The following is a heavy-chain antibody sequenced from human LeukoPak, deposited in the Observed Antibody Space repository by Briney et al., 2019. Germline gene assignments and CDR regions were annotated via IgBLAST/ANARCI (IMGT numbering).Heavy chain of an antibody. D-gene: IGHD3-22*01. CDR3: AKVDGPGVRYYYDSRNY. J-gene: IGHJ4*02. CDR1: GFTFDDYA. Sequence: GRSLRLSCAASGFTFDDYAMHWVRQAPGKGLEWVSGISWNSGSIGYADSVKGRFTISRDNSKNTLYLQMNSLRAEDTAVYYCAKVDGPGVRYYYDSRNYWGQGTLVTVSS. CDR2: ISWNSGSI. V-gene: IGHV3-9*01.